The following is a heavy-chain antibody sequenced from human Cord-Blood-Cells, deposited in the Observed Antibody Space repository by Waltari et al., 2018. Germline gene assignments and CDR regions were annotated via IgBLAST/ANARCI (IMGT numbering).Heavy chain of an antibody. Sequence: QVQLVQSGAEVKKPGSSVKVSCKASGGTFSSYTISWVRQAPGQGLEGLGRIIPILGIANYAQKCQGRVTITADKSTSTAYMELSSLRSEDTAVYYCARDLAVGYSGYGFDYWGQGTLVTVSS. CDR2: IIPILGIA. V-gene: IGHV1-69*08. J-gene: IGHJ4*02. CDR3: ARDLAVGYSGYGFDY. D-gene: IGHD5-12*01. CDR1: GGTFSSYT.